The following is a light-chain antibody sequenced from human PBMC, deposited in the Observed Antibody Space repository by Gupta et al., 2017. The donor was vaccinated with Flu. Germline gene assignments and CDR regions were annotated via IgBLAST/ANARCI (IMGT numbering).Light chain of an antibody. Sequence: QSLLTQPPPVSSAPGQKVTISCSGSSTNIGNNYVSWYQQLPGTAPKRLIHENNKRPSGIPDRFVGSKTGPAATLGITGLQTGDEADYYCGSWDSGLSGMIFGEGTKLTVL. V-gene: IGLV1-51*02. CDR1: STNIGNNY. CDR3: GSWDSGLSGMI. CDR2: ENN. J-gene: IGLJ2*01.